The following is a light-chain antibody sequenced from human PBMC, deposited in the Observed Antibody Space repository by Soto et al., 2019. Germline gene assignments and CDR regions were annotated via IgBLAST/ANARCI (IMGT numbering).Light chain of an antibody. V-gene: IGLV1-44*01. CDR3: ATWDDSLNAYV. CDR1: SSNIGSNT. Sequence: QSVLTQPPSASGTPGQRVTISCSGSSSNIGSNTVIWYQQLPGTAPKLLIYSNNQRPSGVPDRFSGSKSGTSVSLAISGLQSEDEADYYCATWDDSLNAYVFGTGTKVTVL. CDR2: SNN. J-gene: IGLJ1*01.